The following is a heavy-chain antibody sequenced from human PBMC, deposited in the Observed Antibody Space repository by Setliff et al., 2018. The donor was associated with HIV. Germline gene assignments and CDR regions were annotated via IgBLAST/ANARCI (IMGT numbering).Heavy chain of an antibody. Sequence: PSETLSLTCTVSGGSFSDYYRSWIRQPPGKGLEWIGYIYTSGSTNYNPSLKSRVTISVDTSKNQFSLKLSSVTAADTAVYYCARGPYDFWSGYYMAVWGQGTLVTVSS. D-gene: IGHD3-3*01. CDR2: IYTSGST. CDR1: GGSFSDYY. J-gene: IGHJ4*02. V-gene: IGHV4-4*09. CDR3: ARGPYDFWSGYYMAV.